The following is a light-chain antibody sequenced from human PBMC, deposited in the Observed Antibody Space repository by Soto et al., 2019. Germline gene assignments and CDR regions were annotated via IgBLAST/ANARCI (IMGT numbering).Light chain of an antibody. CDR1: QSVSSS. Sequence: EVLWLQSPATVSLSAVERSTLSCMASQSVSSSLAWYQQKPGQAPRLLIYDASNRATGIPARFSGSGSGTDFTLTSSSLEPEDSAVYYCQQRTKWRTFGQGTKVDI. CDR3: QQRTKWRT. CDR2: DAS. V-gene: IGKV3-11*01. J-gene: IGKJ1*01.